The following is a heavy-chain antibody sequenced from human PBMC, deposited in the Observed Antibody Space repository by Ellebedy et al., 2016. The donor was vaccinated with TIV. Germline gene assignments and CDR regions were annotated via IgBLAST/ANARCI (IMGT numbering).Heavy chain of an antibody. CDR1: GYNFATYW. V-gene: IGHV5-51*01. CDR2: IFPLDSDT. CDR3: ARSLAGYGYIDS. Sequence: GESLKIPCKASGYNFATYWIGWLRQTPGKGLEWMGIIFPLDSDTRYSPSFQGQVPISADRTLNTAYLQWSSLRASDTAMYYCARSLAGYGYIDSWGQGTLVNVSS. D-gene: IGHD5-12*01. J-gene: IGHJ4*02.